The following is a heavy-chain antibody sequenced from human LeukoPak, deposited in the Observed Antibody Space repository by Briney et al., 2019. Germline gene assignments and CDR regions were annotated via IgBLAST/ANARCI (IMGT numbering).Heavy chain of an antibody. J-gene: IGHJ4*02. CDR2: IYYSGRT. D-gene: IGHD1-26*01. V-gene: IGHV4-39*07. CDR1: GGSININTYY. Sequence: SETLSLTCTVSGGSININTYYWGWIRQPPGKGLEWIGTIYYSGRTYYNPSLKSRVTISVDTSKNQFSLKLSSVTAADTAVYYCARDQATIILGYFDYWGQGTLVTVSS. CDR3: ARDQATIILGYFDY.